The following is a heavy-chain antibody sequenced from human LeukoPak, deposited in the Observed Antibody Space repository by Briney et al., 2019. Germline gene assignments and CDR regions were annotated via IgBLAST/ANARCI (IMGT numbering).Heavy chain of an antibody. CDR3: ARREGSGWYYYDY. D-gene: IGHD6-19*01. CDR2: IQYDDSGK. CDR1: GLTFTFSTSG. J-gene: IGHJ4*02. V-gene: IGHV3-33*05. Sequence: GGSLRLSCAASGLTFTFSTSGMHWFRQAPGKGLEWVAFIQYDDSGKSYADSVKGRFTTSRDNSKNTVYLQMNSLRAEDTALYHCARREGSGWYYYDYWGQGTLVTVSS.